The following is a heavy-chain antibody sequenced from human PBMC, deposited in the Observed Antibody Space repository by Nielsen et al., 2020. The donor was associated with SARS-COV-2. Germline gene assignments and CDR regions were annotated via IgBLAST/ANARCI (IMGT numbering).Heavy chain of an antibody. J-gene: IGHJ4*02. CDR1: GYTFTSYG. D-gene: IGHD3-9*01. CDR2: ISAYNGNT. CDR3: VREAGFDDILTGYRSLDN. Sequence: ASVKVSCKASGYTFTSYGISWVRQAPGQGIEWMGWISAYNGNTNYAQKLQGRVTMTTDTSTNTAYMELRSLRSDDTAVYYCVREAGFDDILTGYRSLDNWGQGTLVTVSS. V-gene: IGHV1-18*01.